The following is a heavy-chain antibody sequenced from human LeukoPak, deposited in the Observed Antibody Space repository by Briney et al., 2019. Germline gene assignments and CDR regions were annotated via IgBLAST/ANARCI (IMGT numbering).Heavy chain of an antibody. CDR2: ISGTGAST. CDR1: GFTFSNFV. Sequence: QSGGSLRLSCAASGFTFSNFVMSWVRQAPGKGLEWVSSISGTGASTYYADSVKGRFPISRDNSKNTLYLQMNSLRAEDTAVYYCAEEVGATYPTFDYWGQGTLVTVSS. V-gene: IGHV3-23*01. J-gene: IGHJ4*02. CDR3: AEEVGATYPTFDY. D-gene: IGHD1-26*01.